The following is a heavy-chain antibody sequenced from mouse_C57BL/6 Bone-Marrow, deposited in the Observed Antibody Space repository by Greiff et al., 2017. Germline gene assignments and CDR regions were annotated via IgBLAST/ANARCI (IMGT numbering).Heavy chain of an antibody. J-gene: IGHJ1*03. D-gene: IGHD1-1*01. CDR2: IWRGGST. V-gene: IGHV2-5*01. Sequence: QVQLKESGPGLVQPSQSLSITCTVSGFSLTSYGVHWVRQSPGKGLEWLGVIWRGGSTDYNAAFMSRLSITKDNSKSQVFFKMNSLQADDTAIYYWAKGNGSRNWYFDVWGTGTTVTVSS. CDR1: GFSLTSYG. CDR3: AKGNGSRNWYFDV.